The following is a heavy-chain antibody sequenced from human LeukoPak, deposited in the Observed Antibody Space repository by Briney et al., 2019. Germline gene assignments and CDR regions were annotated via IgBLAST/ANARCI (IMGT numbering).Heavy chain of an antibody. J-gene: IGHJ4*02. Sequence: PSETLSLTCTVSGGSINNGGYYWSWIRQPPGKGLEWIGFISYSGSTNYNPSLKSRVTISIDTSKNQFSLRLTSVTAADTAVYYCAKQGVSGRFYDYWGQGILVTVSS. V-gene: IGHV4-61*08. D-gene: IGHD3-10*01. CDR2: ISYSGST. CDR1: GGSINNGGYY. CDR3: AKQGVSGRFYDY.